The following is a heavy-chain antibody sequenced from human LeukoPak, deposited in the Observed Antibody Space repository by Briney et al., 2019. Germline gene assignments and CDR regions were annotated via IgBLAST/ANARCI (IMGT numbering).Heavy chain of an antibody. CDR3: ARDLSGVTGYTYGRGIDY. V-gene: IGHV3-7*01. CDR1: GFTFNRHW. J-gene: IGHJ4*02. D-gene: IGHD5-18*01. Sequence: GGSLRLSCTASGFTFNRHWMTWVRQAPGKGLEWVANIKEDGSEKKYVDSVKGRFTISRDNAKTSLYLQMNSLRAEDTAVYYCARDLSGVTGYTYGRGIDYWGQGTLVTVSS. CDR2: IKEDGSEK.